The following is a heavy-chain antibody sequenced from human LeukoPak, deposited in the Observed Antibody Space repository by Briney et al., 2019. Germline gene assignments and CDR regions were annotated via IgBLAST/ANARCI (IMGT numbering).Heavy chain of an antibody. CDR3: AREFRYFDWLFSAFDI. V-gene: IGHV3-11*01. CDR1: GFTFSDYY. D-gene: IGHD3-9*01. J-gene: IGHJ3*02. Sequence: GGSLRLSCAASGFTFSDYYMSWIRQAPGKGLEWVSYISSSGSTIYYADSVKGRFTISRDNAKNSLYLQMNSLRAEDTAVYYCAREFRYFDWLFSAFDIWGQGTMVTVSS. CDR2: ISSSGSTI.